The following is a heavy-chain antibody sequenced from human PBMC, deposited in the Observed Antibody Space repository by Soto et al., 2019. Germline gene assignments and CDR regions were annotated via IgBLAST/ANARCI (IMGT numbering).Heavy chain of an antibody. Sequence: PVKVSCKASGFTFTSSAVQWVRQARGQRLEWIGWIVVGSGNTNYAQKFQERVTITRDMSTSTAYMELSSLRSEDTAVYYCAADSPNLSGYFDYWGQGTLVTVSS. V-gene: IGHV1-58*01. D-gene: IGHD2-8*01. CDR1: GFTFTSSA. J-gene: IGHJ4*02. CDR3: AADSPNLSGYFDY. CDR2: IVVGSGNT.